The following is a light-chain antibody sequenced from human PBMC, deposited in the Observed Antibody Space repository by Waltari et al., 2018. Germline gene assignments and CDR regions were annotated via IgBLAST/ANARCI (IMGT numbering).Light chain of an antibody. CDR2: GAS. V-gene: IGKV3-15*01. CDR3: QQYNNWLT. CDR1: QSVNSN. J-gene: IGKJ4*01. Sequence: ETVMTQSPDTLSVSPGDRATLSCRASQSVNSNLAWYQQKPGQAPRLLIYGASTRATGIPARCRASGSGTELTHTTSSLQSEDFAVNYCQQYNNWLTFGGGTKVEIK.